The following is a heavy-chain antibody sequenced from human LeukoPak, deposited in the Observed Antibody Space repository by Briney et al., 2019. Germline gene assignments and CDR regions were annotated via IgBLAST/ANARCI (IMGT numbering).Heavy chain of an antibody. V-gene: IGHV3-64D*06. CDR2: ITSNGGSA. CDR3: VIVRGYFDSSGSDY. Sequence: GGSLRLSCSASGFTFSSYTIHWVRQAPGKGLEFVSAITSNGGSAYYADSVKGRFTISRDNSKNTVYLQMSSLRAEDTAVYYCVIVRGYFDSSGSDYWGQGTLATVSS. J-gene: IGHJ4*02. CDR1: GFTFSSYT. D-gene: IGHD3-9*01.